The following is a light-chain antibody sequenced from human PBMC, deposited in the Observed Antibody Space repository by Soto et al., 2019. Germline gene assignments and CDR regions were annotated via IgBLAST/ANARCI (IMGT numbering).Light chain of an antibody. J-gene: IGKJ2*01. CDR1: QSISSY. CDR3: QQSYSTLPMYT. V-gene: IGKV1-39*01. Sequence: DIQMTQSPSSLSASVGDRVTITCRASQSISSYLNWYPQKPGKAPKLLIYAASSLQSGVPSRFSGSGSGTDFTLTISSLQPEDFATYYCQQSYSTLPMYTFGQGTKLEIK. CDR2: AAS.